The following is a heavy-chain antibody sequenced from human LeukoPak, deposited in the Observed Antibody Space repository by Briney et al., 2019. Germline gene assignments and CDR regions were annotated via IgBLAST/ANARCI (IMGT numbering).Heavy chain of an antibody. J-gene: IGHJ5*02. CDR3: ARDDRGYCSSTSCRPNWFDP. Sequence: SETLPLTCTVSGGSISSSSYYWGWIRQPPGKGLEWIGSIYYSGSTYYNPSLKSRVTISVDTSKNQFSLKLSSVTAADTAVYYCARDDRGYCSSTSCRPNWFDPWGQGTLVTVSS. D-gene: IGHD2-2*01. CDR2: IYYSGST. V-gene: IGHV4-39*07. CDR1: GGSISSSSYY.